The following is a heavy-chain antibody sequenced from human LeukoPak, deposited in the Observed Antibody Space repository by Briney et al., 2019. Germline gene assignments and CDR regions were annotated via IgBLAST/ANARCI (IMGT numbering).Heavy chain of an antibody. CDR2: IRYDGSIK. V-gene: IGHV3-30*02. CDR1: GFTFSSYG. D-gene: IGHD3-22*01. CDR3: AKSPFYRDSSGYSPFDY. J-gene: IGHJ4*02. Sequence: GGSLRLSCAASGFTFSSYGMHWVRQAPGKGLEWVTFIRYDGSIKYYADSVKGRFTISRDNSKNTRYLQMNSLRAEDTAVYYCAKSPFYRDSSGYSPFDYWGQGTLVTVSS.